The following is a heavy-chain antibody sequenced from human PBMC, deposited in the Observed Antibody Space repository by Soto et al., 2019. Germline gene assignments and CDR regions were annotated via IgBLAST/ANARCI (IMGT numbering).Heavy chain of an antibody. CDR3: ARDGRYYDILTGDGGHWFDP. CDR2: IYYSGST. Sequence: PSETLSLTCTLSFGSISTGGYFCSWIRQHPWKRLECIGYIYYSGSTYYTPSLKSRVTIAVDTSKIQFSLKLSSVTAADTAVYYCARDGRYYDILTGDGGHWFDPWGQGTLVTVSS. CDR1: FGSISTGGYF. D-gene: IGHD3-9*01. J-gene: IGHJ5*02. V-gene: IGHV4-31*03.